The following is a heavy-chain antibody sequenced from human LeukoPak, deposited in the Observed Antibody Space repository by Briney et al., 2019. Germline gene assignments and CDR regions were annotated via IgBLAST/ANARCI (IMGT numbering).Heavy chain of an antibody. CDR1: GGPISSSSYY. CDR3: ARVGDSSGYPHGEYYYYGMDV. D-gene: IGHD3-22*01. J-gene: IGHJ6*02. CDR2: IYYSGTT. Sequence: SETLSLTCTVSGGPISSSSYYWGWIRQPPGKGLEWIGSIYYSGTTYYNPSLKSRVTISIDSSKNQFSLRLSSVTAADTAVYYCARVGDSSGYPHGEYYYYGMDVWGQGTTVTVSS. V-gene: IGHV4-39*01.